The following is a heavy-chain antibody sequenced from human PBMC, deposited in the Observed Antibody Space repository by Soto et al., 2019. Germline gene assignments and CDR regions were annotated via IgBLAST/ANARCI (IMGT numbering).Heavy chain of an antibody. J-gene: IGHJ4*02. CDR1: GFTFSPYT. V-gene: IGHV3-30-3*01. CDR2: ISNDGDDR. Sequence: QVQLVESGGGVVQPGRSLRLSCAASGFTFSPYTMHWVRQIQGKGLEWVAVISNDGDDRDYADSVKGRFTVSRDNSKNALYLEMSSLRVEDTALYYCARGVVFCGADCYKGGIDYWGRVTLVNVSP. CDR3: ARGVVFCGADCYKGGIDY. D-gene: IGHD2-21*02.